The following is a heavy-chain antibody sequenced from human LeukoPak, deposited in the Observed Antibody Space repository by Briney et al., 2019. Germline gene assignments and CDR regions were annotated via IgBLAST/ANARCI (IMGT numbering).Heavy chain of an antibody. CDR2: MNPNSGNT. CDR1: GYTFTSYD. V-gene: IGHV1-8*03. CDR3: ARVALHYYYYYMDV. Sequence: GASVKVSCKASGYTFTSYDINWVRQATGQGLEWMGWMNPNSGNTGYAQKFQGRVTITRNTSISTAYMELSSLRSEDTAVYYCARVALHYYYYYMDVWGKGTTVTVSS. J-gene: IGHJ6*03.